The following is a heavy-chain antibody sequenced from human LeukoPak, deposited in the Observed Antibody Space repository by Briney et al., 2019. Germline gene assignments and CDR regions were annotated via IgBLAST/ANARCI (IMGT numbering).Heavy chain of an antibody. J-gene: IGHJ4*02. CDR3: ARQYYDSRGYYSQFDY. V-gene: IGHV4-59*01. Sequence: SETLSLTCTVSGGSISSYYWSWIRQPPGKGLEWVGYIHYSGSTNNNPSLKSRVTISVDTSKNQFSLKLSSVTAADTAVYYCARQYYDSRGYYSQFDYWGQGTLVTVFS. CDR1: GGSISSYY. CDR2: IHYSGST. D-gene: IGHD3-22*01.